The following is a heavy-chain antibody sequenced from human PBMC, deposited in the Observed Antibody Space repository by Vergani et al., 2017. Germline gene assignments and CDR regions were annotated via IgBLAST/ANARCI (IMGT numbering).Heavy chain of an antibody. J-gene: IGHJ4*02. Sequence: QVQLVESGGGVVQPGRPLRLSCAASGFTFSSYAMPWVRQAPGKGLEWVAVISNDGSNKYYADSVKGRFTISRDNSKKTLYLQMNSLRAEDTAVYYGAGDYYDSSGYYSYWGQGTLVTVAS. CDR3: AGDYYDSSGYYSY. CDR1: GFTFSSYA. CDR2: ISNDGSNK. D-gene: IGHD3-22*01. V-gene: IGHV3-30-3*01.